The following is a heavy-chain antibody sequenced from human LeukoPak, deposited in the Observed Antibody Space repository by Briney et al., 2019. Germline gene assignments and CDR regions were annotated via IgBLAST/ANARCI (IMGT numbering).Heavy chain of an antibody. CDR3: ARVTHSSGWVFCY. V-gene: IGHV4-4*07. CDR1: GGSISSYY. Sequence: SETLSLTCTVSGGSISSYYWSWIRPPAGKGLEWIGRIYTSGSTNYNPSLKSRATMSVDTSKNQFSLKLSSVTAADTAVSHCARVTHSSGWVFCYWGQGTLVTVSS. CDR2: IYTSGST. D-gene: IGHD6-19*01. J-gene: IGHJ4*01.